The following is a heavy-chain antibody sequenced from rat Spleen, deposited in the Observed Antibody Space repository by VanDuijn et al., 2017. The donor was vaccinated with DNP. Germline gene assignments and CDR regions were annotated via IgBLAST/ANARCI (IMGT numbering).Heavy chain of an antibody. J-gene: IGHJ2*01. CDR2: INYSGRT. V-gene: IGHV3-1*01. CDR1: GYSITSNY. D-gene: IGHD1-7*01. CDR3: ARWTRYFDY. Sequence: EVQLQESGPGLVKPSQSLSLICSVTGYSITSNYWAWIRKFPGNKMEWIGYINYSGRTGYNPSLKSRISITRDTSKNHFFLHLNSVTTEDTATYYCARWTRYFDYWGQGVMVTVSS.